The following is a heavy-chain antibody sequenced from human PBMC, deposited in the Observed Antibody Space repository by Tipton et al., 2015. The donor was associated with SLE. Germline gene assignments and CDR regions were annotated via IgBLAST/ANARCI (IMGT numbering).Heavy chain of an antibody. V-gene: IGHV1-18*01. D-gene: IGHD6-25*01. CDR3: ARDLGNLIPAGFY. J-gene: IGHJ4*02. CDR1: GYPFANYG. Sequence: QVQLVQSGAEVKSPGASVKVSCKASGYPFANYGIIWVRQAPGQGPEWMGWISGYNVNAKYAEKFQGRVTMTTDTSTSTAYMELRSLRSDDTAVYYCARDLGNLIPAGFYWGQGTLVTVAS. CDR2: ISGYNVNA.